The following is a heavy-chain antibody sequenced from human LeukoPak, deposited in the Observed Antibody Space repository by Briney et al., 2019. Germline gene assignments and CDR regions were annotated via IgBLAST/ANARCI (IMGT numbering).Heavy chain of an antibody. CDR2: IYHSGST. CDR1: GYSISSGYY. V-gene: IGHV4-38-2*01. D-gene: IGHD6-6*01. CDR3: ARLTPYMAARSFDY. Sequence: SETLSLTCAVSGYSISSGYYWGWIRQPPGKGLEWIGSIYHSGSTYYNPSLKSRVTISVDTSKNQFSLKLSSVTAADTAVYYCARLTPYMAARSFDYWGQGTLVTVSS. J-gene: IGHJ4*02.